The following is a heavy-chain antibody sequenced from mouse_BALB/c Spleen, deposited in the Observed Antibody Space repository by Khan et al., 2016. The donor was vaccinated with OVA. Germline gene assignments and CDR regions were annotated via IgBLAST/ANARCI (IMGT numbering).Heavy chain of an antibody. J-gene: IGHJ4*01. CDR2: IWGGGTT. CDR3: ARAYYRYDGYYAMDY. D-gene: IGHD2-14*01. Sequence: QVQVKQSGPGLVAPSQSLSITCTVSGFSLSRYNIHWVRQPPGKGLEWLGMIWGGGTTDYNSTLKSRLSISKNNSKSQVFLEMNSLQTEDTAMYYCARAYYRYDGYYAMDYWGQGTSVTVSS. CDR1: GFSLSRYN. V-gene: IGHV2-6-4*01.